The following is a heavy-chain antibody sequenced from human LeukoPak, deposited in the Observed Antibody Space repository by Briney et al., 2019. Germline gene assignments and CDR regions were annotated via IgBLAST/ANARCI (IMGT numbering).Heavy chain of an antibody. CDR1: GGSISYYY. Sequence: SETLSLTCTVSGGSISYYYWSWIRQPPGKGLEWIGYIYYSGSTNYNPSLKSRVTISVDTSKNQFSLKLSSVTAADTAVYYCAGGSSGYFDAFDIWGQGTMVTVSS. V-gene: IGHV4-59*01. D-gene: IGHD3-22*01. CDR3: AGGSSGYFDAFDI. CDR2: IYYSGST. J-gene: IGHJ3*02.